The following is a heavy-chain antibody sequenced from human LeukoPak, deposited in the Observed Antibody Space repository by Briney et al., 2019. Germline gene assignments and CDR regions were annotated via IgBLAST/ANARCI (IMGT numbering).Heavy chain of an antibody. D-gene: IGHD6-13*01. CDR1: GYTFTSYD. CDR3: ARGRAASHDY. Sequence: ASLKVSCKASGYTFTSYDINCVRQSTGPGLEWMGWINPNSGNTGYAQKFQGRVTMTRNTSISTAYMELSSLRSEDTAVYYCARGRAASHDYWGQGTLVTVSS. CDR2: INPNSGNT. V-gene: IGHV1-8*01. J-gene: IGHJ4*02.